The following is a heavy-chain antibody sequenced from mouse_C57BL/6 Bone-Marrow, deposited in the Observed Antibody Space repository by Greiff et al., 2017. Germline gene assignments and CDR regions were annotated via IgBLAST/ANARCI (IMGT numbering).Heavy chain of an antibody. J-gene: IGHJ4*01. V-gene: IGHV14-3*02. CDR2: IEPAHDKT. CDR3: ARGGWSYVIDY. D-gene: IGHD2-3*01. Sequence: EVQLQESGAELVTPGASVKLSCTASGFKIKDTYVHWVKQRPEQGLEWIGEIEPAHDKTKSDPKVQGKATITADTSSNTDYLQLSSLTSEDTAVYFWARGGWSYVIDYWGQGTSVTVSS. CDR1: GFKIKDTY.